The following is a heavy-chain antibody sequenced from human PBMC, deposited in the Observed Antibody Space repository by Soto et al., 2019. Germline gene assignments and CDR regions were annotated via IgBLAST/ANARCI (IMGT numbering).Heavy chain of an antibody. V-gene: IGHV3-21*01. CDR3: ARDAFYSSYAADY. CDR1: GFTFSSYS. J-gene: IGHJ4*02. CDR2: ISSSSSYI. D-gene: IGHD6-6*01. Sequence: GESLRLSCAASGFTFSSYSMNWVRQAPGKGLEWVSSISSSSSYIYYADSVKGRFTISRDNAKNSRYLQMNSLRAEDTAVYYCARDAFYSSYAADYWGQGTLVTVSS.